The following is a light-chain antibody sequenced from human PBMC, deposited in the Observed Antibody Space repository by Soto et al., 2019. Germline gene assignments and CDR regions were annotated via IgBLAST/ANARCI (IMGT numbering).Light chain of an antibody. CDR1: QSVSSY. J-gene: IGKJ5*01. CDR3: QQYNNWPPIT. Sequence: EIVLTQSPTTLSLSPGERATLXXRASQSVSSYLAWYQQKPGQAPRLLXYDSSNRATGIPARFSGSGSGTEFTLTISSLQSEDFAVYFCQQYNNWPPITFGQGTRLEIK. CDR2: DSS. V-gene: IGKV3-11*01.